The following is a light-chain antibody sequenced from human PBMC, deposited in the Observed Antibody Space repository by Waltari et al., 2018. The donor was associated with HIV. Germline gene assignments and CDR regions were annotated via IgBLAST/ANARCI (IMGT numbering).Light chain of an antibody. CDR2: GAN. CDR1: SLRSCF. Sequence: SSELTQDPVVSVALGQTINITCQGDSLRSCFANWYQRRPGQAPVLVVYGANRRPSGIPDRFSASNSGNTSSLIISDSQAVDEADYYCHSRDTNSDHYVFGGGTRVIV. V-gene: IGLV3-19*01. J-gene: IGLJ1*01. CDR3: HSRDTNSDHYV.